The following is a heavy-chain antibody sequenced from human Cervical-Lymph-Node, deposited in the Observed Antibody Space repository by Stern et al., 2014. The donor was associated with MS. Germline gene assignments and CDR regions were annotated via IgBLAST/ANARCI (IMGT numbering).Heavy chain of an antibody. J-gene: IGHJ4*02. D-gene: IGHD6-19*01. Sequence: QVQLVESGGGGVQPGRSLRLSCSPSGFAFSTYGMHWVRQAPGKGLEWEALISFDGAKTCYADSVKGRFTISRDNPKNTLYLQMKSLRGEDTAVYYCARGSDWYPLDYWGQGTLVTVSS. CDR2: ISFDGAKT. CDR3: ARGSDWYPLDY. CDR1: GFAFSTYG. V-gene: IGHV3-30*03.